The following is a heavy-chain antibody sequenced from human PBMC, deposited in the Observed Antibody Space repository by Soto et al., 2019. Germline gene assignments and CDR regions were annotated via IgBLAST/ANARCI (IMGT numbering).Heavy chain of an antibody. CDR1: GCTLTESS. Sequence: ASVKVSCKVSGCTLTESSMHWVRQAPGKGLEWMGGFDPEDGETIYAQKFQGRVTMTEDTSTDTAYMELSSLRSEDTAVYYCATPRRPGDYYGMDVWGQGTTVTVSS. J-gene: IGHJ6*02. D-gene: IGHD3-10*01. V-gene: IGHV1-24*01. CDR3: ATPRRPGDYYGMDV. CDR2: FDPEDGET.